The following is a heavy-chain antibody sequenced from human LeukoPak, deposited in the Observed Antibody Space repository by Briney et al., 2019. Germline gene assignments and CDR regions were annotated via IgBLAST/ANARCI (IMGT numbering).Heavy chain of an antibody. J-gene: IGHJ6*03. CDR2: VTISGDTT. CDR3: AKGLRGTMVRGAMDV. CDR1: GFIFNNYG. Sequence: GGSLRLSCGGSGFIFNNYGMNWVRQAPGKGLEWVSSVTISGDTTYYADSVKGRFTISRDNSKNTVFLVMSSLRAEDTAVYYCAKGLRGTMVRGAMDVWGKGTTVTISS. D-gene: IGHD3-10*01. V-gene: IGHV3-23*01.